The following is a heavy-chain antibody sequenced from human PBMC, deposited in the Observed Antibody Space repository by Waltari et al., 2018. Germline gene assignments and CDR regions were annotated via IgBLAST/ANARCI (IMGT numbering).Heavy chain of an antibody. CDR3: ARQFSSGWYSEY. D-gene: IGHD6-19*01. Sequence: QVQLQQWVAGLLKPSETLSLTCAVYGGSFSGYYWSWIRQSPGKGLEWIGEINHSGSTNTTPSLKSRVTISVDTSKNQFSLKVSSVTAADTAVYYCARQFSSGWYSEYWGQGTLVTVSA. J-gene: IGHJ4*02. V-gene: IGHV4-34*01. CDR1: GGSFSGYY. CDR2: INHSGST.